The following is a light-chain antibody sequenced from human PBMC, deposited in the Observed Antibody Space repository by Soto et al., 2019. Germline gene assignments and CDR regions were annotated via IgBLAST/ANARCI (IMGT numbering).Light chain of an antibody. CDR2: RAS. Sequence: DIQMTQSPSTLSASIGDRVTITCRASQSISDWLAWYQQKPGKAPKLLIYRASNLESGVPSRFSGRGSGTEFTLTISSLQPDDFATYYCQQYNGYSRAFGQGTKVEIK. CDR3: QQYNGYSRA. J-gene: IGKJ1*01. V-gene: IGKV1-5*03. CDR1: QSISDW.